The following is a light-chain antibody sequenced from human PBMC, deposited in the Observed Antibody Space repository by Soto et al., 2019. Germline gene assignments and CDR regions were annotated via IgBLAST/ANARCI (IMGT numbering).Light chain of an antibody. J-gene: IGLJ2*01. CDR3: CSYAGSNNWGV. CDR1: SSDVGGYHY. CDR2: EVS. V-gene: IGLV2-8*01. Sequence: QSALTQPPSASGSPGQSVTISCTGTSSDVGGYHYVSWYQQHPGKAPKLMIYEVSKRPSGVPDRFSGSKSGNTASLTVSGLQAEDEDDYDCCSYAGSNNWGVFGGGTKLTVL.